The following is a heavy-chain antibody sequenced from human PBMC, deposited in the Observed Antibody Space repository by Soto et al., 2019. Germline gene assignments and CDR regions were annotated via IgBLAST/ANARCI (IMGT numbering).Heavy chain of an antibody. J-gene: IGHJ4*02. CDR1: GGSISSGGYY. Sequence: TLSLTCTVSGGSISSGGYYWSWIRQPPGKALEWLALIYWDDDKRYSPSLKSRLTITKDTSKNQVVLTMTNMDPVDTATYYCAHVYGGYDNFDYWGRGTLVTVSS. CDR3: AHVYGGYDNFDY. CDR2: IYWDDDK. D-gene: IGHD5-12*01. V-gene: IGHV2-5*08.